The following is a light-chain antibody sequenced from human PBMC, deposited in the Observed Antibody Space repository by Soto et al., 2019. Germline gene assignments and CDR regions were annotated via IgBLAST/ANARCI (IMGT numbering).Light chain of an antibody. V-gene: IGKV4-1*01. Sequence: DIVMTQSPDSLAVSLGERATINCKPSQSVLYGSNNQNYLAWYQQKPRQPPKLLIYWASTRESGVPDRFSGSGSGTDFTLTISSLQAEDVAVYCCQQYYNTGTFGQGTKVEIK. CDR2: WAS. J-gene: IGKJ1*01. CDR3: QQYYNTGT. CDR1: QSVLYGSNNQNY.